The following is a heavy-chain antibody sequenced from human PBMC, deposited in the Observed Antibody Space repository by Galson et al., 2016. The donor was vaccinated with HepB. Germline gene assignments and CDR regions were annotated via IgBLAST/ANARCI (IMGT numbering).Heavy chain of an antibody. D-gene: IGHD2-8*01. V-gene: IGHV4-4*02. CDR3: ARRTPHCTTTVGLFDY. Sequence: SETLSLTCAVSGVSLSSDNWWSWVRQPPGKGLEWVGEIHQSGSTNYNPSLKSRVTVRFDMSKNQFSLKLTSVTAADTAVYYCARRTPHCTTTVGLFDYWGQGTLVTVSS. CDR1: GVSLSSDNW. J-gene: IGHJ4*02. CDR2: IHQSGST.